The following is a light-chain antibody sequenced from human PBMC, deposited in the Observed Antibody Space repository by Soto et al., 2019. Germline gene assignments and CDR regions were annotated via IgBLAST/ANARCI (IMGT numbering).Light chain of an antibody. CDR2: VAS. Sequence: DIQMTQSPSSLSASVGDRVTITCRASQSISSYLNWYQQKPGKAPKRLIYVASSLQSGVPSRFSGSGSGTDFTLNLSNLQPEDFATYYCQQSNSTPPGFGQGTKVEIK. J-gene: IGKJ1*01. CDR3: QQSNSTPPG. V-gene: IGKV1-39*01. CDR1: QSISSY.